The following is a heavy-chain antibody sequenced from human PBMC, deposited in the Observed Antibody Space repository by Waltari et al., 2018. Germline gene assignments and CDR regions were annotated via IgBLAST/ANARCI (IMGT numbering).Heavy chain of an antibody. V-gene: IGHV1-69*06. D-gene: IGHD6-13*01. CDR1: GGTFSSYA. J-gene: IGHJ4*02. CDR3: ARDMGSSSSWYYFDY. CDR2: IIPIFGTA. Sequence: GGTFSSYAISWVRQAPGQGLEWMGRIIPIFGTANYAQKFQGRVTITADKSTSTAYMELSSLRSEDTAVYYCARDMGSSSSWYYFDYWGQGTLVTVSS.